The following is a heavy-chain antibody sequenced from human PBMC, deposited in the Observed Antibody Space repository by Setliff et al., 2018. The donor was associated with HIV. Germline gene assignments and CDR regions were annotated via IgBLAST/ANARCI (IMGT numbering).Heavy chain of an antibody. Sequence: PGGSLRLSCAGSGFSFSSYVIHWVRLAPGRGLEDVSGIATNGGGTYYADSVKGRFTISRDNSKNTLYLQMNSLRAEDTAVYYCAKEVVDYYDSSGYLGLDYWGQGTLVTVSS. CDR2: IATNGGGT. J-gene: IGHJ4*02. V-gene: IGHV3-64*04. CDR3: AKEVVDYYDSSGYLGLDY. CDR1: GFSFSSYV. D-gene: IGHD3-22*01.